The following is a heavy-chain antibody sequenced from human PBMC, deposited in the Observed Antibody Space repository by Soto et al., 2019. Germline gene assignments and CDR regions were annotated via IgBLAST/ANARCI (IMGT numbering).Heavy chain of an antibody. CDR2: ITSSGDSI. V-gene: IGHV3-48*02. Sequence: ELHLLESGGALVHPGGSLRLACVASGFRFSDHSMNWVRQAPGKGLEWVSYITSSGDSIQYADSVKGRFTVSRDNAKNSLFLNMNSLRDDDTAVYYCARLPKGSTVTSWGQGTLVTVSS. J-gene: IGHJ4*02. CDR3: ARLPKGSTVTS. D-gene: IGHD4-17*01. CDR1: GFRFSDHS.